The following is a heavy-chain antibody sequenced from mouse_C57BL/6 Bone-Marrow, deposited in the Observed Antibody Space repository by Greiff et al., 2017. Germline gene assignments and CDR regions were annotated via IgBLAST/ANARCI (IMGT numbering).Heavy chain of an antibody. J-gene: IGHJ4*01. CDR3: ARRDYGKDYYAMDD. CDR2: ISSGGSYT. V-gene: IGHV5-6*02. CDR1: GFTFSSYG. Sequence: EVKVVESGGDLVKPGGSLKLSCAASGFTFSSYGMSWVRQTPDKRLEWVATISSGGSYTYYPDSVKGRFTISRDNAKNTLYLQMSSLKSEDTAMYYCARRDYGKDYYAMDDWGQGTSVTVSS. D-gene: IGHD1-1*01.